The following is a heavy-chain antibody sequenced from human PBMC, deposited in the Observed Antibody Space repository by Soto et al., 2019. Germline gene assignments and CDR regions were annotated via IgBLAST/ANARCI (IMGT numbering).Heavy chain of an antibody. Sequence: GGSLRLSCAASGFTFSGSAMHWVRQASGKGLEWVGRIRSKANSYATAYAASVKGRFTISRDDSKNTAYLQMNSLKTEDTAVYYCTSGIVVVTAIGDYYYGMDVWGQGTTVTVSS. J-gene: IGHJ6*01. D-gene: IGHD2-21*02. V-gene: IGHV3-73*01. CDR2: IRSKANSYAT. CDR3: TSGIVVVTAIGDYYYGMDV. CDR1: GFTFSGSA.